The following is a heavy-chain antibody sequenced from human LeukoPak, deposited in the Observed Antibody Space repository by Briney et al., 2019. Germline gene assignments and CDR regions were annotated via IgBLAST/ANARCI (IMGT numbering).Heavy chain of an antibody. D-gene: IGHD3-16*01. CDR1: GFSVSDYS. CDR2: VMSGRGST. J-gene: IGHJ4*02. CDR3: TRERRGSYYAFES. V-gene: IGHV3-11*05. Sequence: GGSLRLSCAASGFSVSDYSISWIRQSPGKGPEWISYVMSGRGSTNYADSVKGRFTISRDNAKNSVALQLDGLRADDTAVYFCTRERRGSYYAFESWGQGTLVTISS.